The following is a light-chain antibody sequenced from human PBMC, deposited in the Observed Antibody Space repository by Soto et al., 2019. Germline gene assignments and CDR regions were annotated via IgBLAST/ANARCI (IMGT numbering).Light chain of an antibody. J-gene: IGKJ1*01. CDR1: QTVNSDY. Sequence: EIVLTQSPGTLSLSPGETATLSCRASQTVNSDYLAWFQHKPGQAPRLLIYGTSRRATDIPDRFSGSGSGTDFTLVISRLEPEDFAVYYCHQFGYSPVGFGQGTKV. CDR2: GTS. V-gene: IGKV3-20*01. CDR3: HQFGYSPVG.